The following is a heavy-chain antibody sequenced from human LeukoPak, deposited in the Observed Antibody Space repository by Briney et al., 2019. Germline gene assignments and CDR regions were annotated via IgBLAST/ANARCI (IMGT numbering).Heavy chain of an antibody. CDR1: GGSVSHGGYY. J-gene: IGHJ6*02. CDR3: ARDAGCGMDV. D-gene: IGHD6-19*01. V-gene: IGHV4-31*03. CDR2: SGST. Sequence: PSETLSLTCTVSGGSVSHGGYYWSWIRQHPGKGLEWIGYSGSTYYNPSLKSRVTISVDTSKNQFSLTLSSVTAADTAVYYCARDAGCGMDVWGQGTTVTVSS.